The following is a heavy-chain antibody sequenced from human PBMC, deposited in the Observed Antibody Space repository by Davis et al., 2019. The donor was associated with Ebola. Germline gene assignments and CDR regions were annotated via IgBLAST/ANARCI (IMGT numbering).Heavy chain of an antibody. V-gene: IGHV1-2*02. CDR1: GYTFTGYY. J-gene: IGHJ3*02. CDR3: ARDPAVTQKALDI. Sequence: ASVKVSCKASGYTFTGYYMHWVRQAPGQGLEWMGWINPNSGGTNYARKFQGRVTMTRDTSINTAFMELSYLRSDDPAVYYCARDPAVTQKALDIWGQGTVVTVSS. CDR2: INPNSGGT. D-gene: IGHD4-17*01.